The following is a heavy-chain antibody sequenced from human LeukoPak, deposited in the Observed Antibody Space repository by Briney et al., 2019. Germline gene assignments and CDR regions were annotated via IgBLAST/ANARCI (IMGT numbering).Heavy chain of an antibody. V-gene: IGHV4-59*08. Sequence: PSETLSLTCTVSGGSISSYYWSWIRQPPGKGLEWIGYIYYSGSTNYNPSLKSRVTISVDTSKNQFSLKLSSVTAADTAVYYCARRRDSSGWYWFDPWGRGTLVTVSS. CDR3: ARRRDSSGWYWFDP. J-gene: IGHJ5*02. D-gene: IGHD6-19*01. CDR1: GGSISSYY. CDR2: IYYSGST.